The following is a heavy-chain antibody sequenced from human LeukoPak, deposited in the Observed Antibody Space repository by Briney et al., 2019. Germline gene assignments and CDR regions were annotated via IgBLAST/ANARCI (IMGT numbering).Heavy chain of an antibody. Sequence: PSETLSLTCAVSGGSISSSNWWSWVRPPPGKGLEWIGEIYHSRSTNYNPSLKSRVTISVDKSKNQFSLKLSSVTAADTAVYYCASKTGYSSGWYGPWGQGTLVTVSS. CDR3: ASKTGYSSGWYGP. CDR1: GGSISSSNW. J-gene: IGHJ5*02. D-gene: IGHD6-19*01. V-gene: IGHV4-4*02. CDR2: IYHSRST.